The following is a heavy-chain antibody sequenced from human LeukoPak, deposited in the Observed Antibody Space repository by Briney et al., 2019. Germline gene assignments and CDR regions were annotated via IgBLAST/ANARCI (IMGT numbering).Heavy chain of an antibody. CDR2: ISLSASTI. V-gene: IGHV3-48*03. CDR3: ARLGYCSSSSCHGEYYFDY. D-gene: IGHD2-2*01. Sequence: GGSLRLSCAASGFPFSNYEMSWVRQAPGKGLEWVSYISLSASTIYFADSVKGRFTISRDNAKNSLYLQMNSLRAEDTAVYYCARLGYCSSSSCHGEYYFDYWGQGTLVTVSS. J-gene: IGHJ4*02. CDR1: GFPFSNYE.